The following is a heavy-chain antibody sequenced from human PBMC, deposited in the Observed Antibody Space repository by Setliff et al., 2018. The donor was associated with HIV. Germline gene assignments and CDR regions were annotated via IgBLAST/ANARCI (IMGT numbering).Heavy chain of an antibody. CDR1: GGSFSSYA. CDR2: INPNSGGT. Sequence: ASVKVSCKASGGSFSSYAITWVRQAPGQRLEWMGRINPNSGGTNYAQKFQGRVTMTRDTSISTAYMELSRLRSDDTAVYYCATKLHCTNGVCLDAFDIWGQGTMVTVSS. CDR3: ATKLHCTNGVCLDAFDI. D-gene: IGHD2-8*01. V-gene: IGHV1-2*06. J-gene: IGHJ3*02.